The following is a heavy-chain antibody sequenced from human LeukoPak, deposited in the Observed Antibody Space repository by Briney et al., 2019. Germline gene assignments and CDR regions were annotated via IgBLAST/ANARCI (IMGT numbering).Heavy chain of an antibody. Sequence: GGSLRLSCAASGFIFRNSGMNWVRQAPGKGLEWVSVIYSGGSTYYADSVKGRFTISRDNSKNTLYLQMNSLRAEDTAVYYCARGRALGYSYGFNDFDYWGQGTLVTVSS. CDR2: IYSGGST. CDR3: ARGRALGYSYGFNDFDY. D-gene: IGHD5-18*01. J-gene: IGHJ4*02. V-gene: IGHV3-53*01. CDR1: GFIFRNSG.